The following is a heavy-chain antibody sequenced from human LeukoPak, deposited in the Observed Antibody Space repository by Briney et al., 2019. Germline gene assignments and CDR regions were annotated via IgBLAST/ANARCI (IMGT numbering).Heavy chain of an antibody. CDR2: MCYSGGT. CDR1: GDSISSYC. J-gene: IGHJ5*02. CDR3: ARRVVESAVITERNWFDP. Sequence: SETLSLTCTVAGDSISSYCWSWVRQPPGKGLEWIGSMCYSGGTNYNPSLKSRVTISIDTSKNQFSLKLSSVTAADTAVYYCARRVVESAVITERNWFDPWGQGTLVTVSS. V-gene: IGHV4-59*08. D-gene: IGHD4-11*01.